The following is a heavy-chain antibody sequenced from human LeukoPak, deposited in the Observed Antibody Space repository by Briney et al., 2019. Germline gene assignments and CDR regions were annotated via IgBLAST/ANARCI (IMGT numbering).Heavy chain of an antibody. D-gene: IGHD5-12*01. V-gene: IGHV3-49*03. CDR2: IRSKAYGGTT. J-gene: IGHJ4*02. CDR1: GFTFGDYA. Sequence: GGSLRLSCTASGFTFGDYAMSWFRQAPGKGLEWVGFIRSKAYGGTTEYAASVKGRFTISRDDSKSIAYLKMNSLKNEDTAVYYCTRGAPVATHYWGQGTLVTVSS. CDR3: TRGAPVATHY.